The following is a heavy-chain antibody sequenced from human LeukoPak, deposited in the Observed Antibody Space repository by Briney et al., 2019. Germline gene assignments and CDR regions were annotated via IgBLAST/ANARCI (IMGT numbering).Heavy chain of an antibody. CDR1: GFPFSSYS. V-gene: IGHV3-21*01. J-gene: IGHJ6*03. CDR3: ARASGWYERGPDYYYYYMDV. D-gene: IGHD6-19*01. CDR2: ISSSNSYI. Sequence: PGESLILSCSASGFPFSSYSMTWVPQAPGKGLGRVSSISSSNSYIYYAESVKRRFPVPRDNAKSSLFLQMNSLRAEDTAVYYCARASGWYERGPDYYYYYMDVWGKGTTVTVSS.